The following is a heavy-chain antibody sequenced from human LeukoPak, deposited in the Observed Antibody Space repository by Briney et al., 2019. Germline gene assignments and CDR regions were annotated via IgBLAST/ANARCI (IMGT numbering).Heavy chain of an antibody. CDR3: ARALSSSWYDSSMIY. V-gene: IGHV1-69*04. CDR2: IIPILGIA. Sequence: ASVKVSCKASGGTFSSYAISWVRQAPGQGLEWMGRIIPILGIANYAQKFQGRVTITADKSTSTAYMELSSLRSEDTAVYYCARALSSSWYDSSMIYWGQGTLVTVSS. D-gene: IGHD6-13*01. CDR1: GGTFSSYA. J-gene: IGHJ4*02.